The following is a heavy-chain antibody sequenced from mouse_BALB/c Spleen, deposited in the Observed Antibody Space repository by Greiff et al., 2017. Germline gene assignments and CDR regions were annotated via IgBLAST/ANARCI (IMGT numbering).Heavy chain of an antibody. CDR2: ISSGSSTI. J-gene: IGHJ4*01. Sequence: EVKVVESGGGLVQPGGSRKLSCAASGFTFSSFGMHWVRQAPEKGLEWVAYISSGSSTIYYADTVKGRFTISRDNPKNTLFLQMTSLRSEDTAMYYCARGYYGTPYAMDYWGQGTSVTVSS. CDR1: GFTFSSFG. D-gene: IGHD2-1*01. CDR3: ARGYYGTPYAMDY. V-gene: IGHV5-17*02.